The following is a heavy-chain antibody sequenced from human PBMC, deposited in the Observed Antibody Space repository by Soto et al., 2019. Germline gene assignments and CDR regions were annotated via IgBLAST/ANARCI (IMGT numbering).Heavy chain of an antibody. Sequence: QVQLVQSGAEVKKPGASVKVSCKASGYTFTGYYMHWVRQAPGQGLEWMGWINANSGGTNYEQKFQGWVTMTRDTSISTAYMELSRLRSDDTAVYYCARATHFWSGYSGGYGMDVWGQGTTVTVSS. J-gene: IGHJ6*02. CDR2: INANSGGT. CDR1: GYTFTGYY. CDR3: ARATHFWSGYSGGYGMDV. V-gene: IGHV1-2*04. D-gene: IGHD3-3*01.